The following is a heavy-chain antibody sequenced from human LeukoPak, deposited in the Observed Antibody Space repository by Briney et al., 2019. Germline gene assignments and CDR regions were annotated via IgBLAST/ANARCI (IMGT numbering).Heavy chain of an antibody. J-gene: IGHJ5*02. D-gene: IGHD3-10*01. CDR2: INHSGST. V-gene: IGHV4-34*01. CDR1: GGSFSGYY. Sequence: SETLSLTCAVYGGSFSGYYWSWTRQPPGKGLEWIGEINHSGSTNYNPSLKSRVTISVDTSKNQFSLKLSSVTAADTAVYYCARGLRGVIRWFDPWGQGTLVTVSS. CDR3: ARGLRGVIRWFDP.